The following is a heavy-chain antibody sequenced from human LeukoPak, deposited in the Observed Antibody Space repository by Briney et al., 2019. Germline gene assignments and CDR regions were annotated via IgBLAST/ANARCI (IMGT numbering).Heavy chain of an antibody. CDR1: GFTFDDYA. CDR2: ISWNSGSI. D-gene: IGHD2-15*01. Sequence: GGSLRLSCAASGFTFDDYAMHWVRQAPGKGLEWVSGISWNSGSIGYADSVKGRFTISRDNAKNSLYLQMNSPRAEDTALYYCAKDNRLYCSGGSCYSYFDYWGQGTLVTVSS. V-gene: IGHV3-9*01. J-gene: IGHJ4*02. CDR3: AKDNRLYCSGGSCYSYFDY.